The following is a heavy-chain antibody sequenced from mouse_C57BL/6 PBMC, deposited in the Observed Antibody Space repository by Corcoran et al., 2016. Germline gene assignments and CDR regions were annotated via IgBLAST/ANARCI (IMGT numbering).Heavy chain of an antibody. CDR3: ARGVYLYAMDY. Sequence: EVQLPQSVPELVKQGASVKIYCKAAGYKFTDYSINWGTQSHGKRLEWSGDSTPNNGGTSYNQKFKGTATLTVDKSSCTDYMALRSLTSEDSAVYYCARGVYLYAMDYLGQGTSVTVSS. CDR1: GYKFTDYS. CDR2: STPNNGGT. V-gene: IGHV1-26*01. J-gene: IGHJ4*01. D-gene: IGHD2-1*01.